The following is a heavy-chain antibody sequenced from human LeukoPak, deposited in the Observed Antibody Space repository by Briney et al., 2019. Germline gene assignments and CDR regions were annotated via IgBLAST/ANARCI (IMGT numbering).Heavy chain of an antibody. J-gene: IGHJ3*02. V-gene: IGHV3-74*01. CDR2: IDGDGSST. D-gene: IGHD1-26*01. CDR3: IRDYGVVGATNAFDI. CDR1: GFTFSRYW. Sequence: PGGSLRLSCAASGFTFSRYWMHWVRQVPGKGLVWVSRIDGDGSSTSYADFVKGRFTISRDNAQNTLYLQMNSLRVEDTAVYYCIRDYGVVGATNAFDIWGQGTMVTVSS.